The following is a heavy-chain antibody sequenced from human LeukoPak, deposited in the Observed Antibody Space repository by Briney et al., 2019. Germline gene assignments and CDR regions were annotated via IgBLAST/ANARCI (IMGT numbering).Heavy chain of an antibody. CDR3: ARVNPLMAPGAFDI. D-gene: IGHD2-8*01. CDR2: IKEDGTET. Sequence: GGSLRLSCAASGFMFSSNWMSWVRLAPGKGLEWVANIKEDGTETYYVDSVKGRFTISRDNAKNSLYLQMNSLGAEDTAVYYCARVNPLMAPGAFDIWGQGTMVAVSS. J-gene: IGHJ3*02. V-gene: IGHV3-7*01. CDR1: GFMFSSNW.